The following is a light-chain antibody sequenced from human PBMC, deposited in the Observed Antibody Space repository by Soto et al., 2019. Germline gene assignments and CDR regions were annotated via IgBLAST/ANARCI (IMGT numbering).Light chain of an antibody. J-gene: IGLJ3*02. V-gene: IGLV2-14*01. CDR1: SSDVGGYNY. CDR2: EVS. Sequence: QSALTQPASVSGSPRQSITISCTGTSSDVGGYNYVSWYQQHPGKAPKLMIYEVSNRPSGVSNRFSGSKSGNTASLTISGLQAEDEADYYCSSYTSSSTWVFGGGTKLTVL. CDR3: SSYTSSSTWV.